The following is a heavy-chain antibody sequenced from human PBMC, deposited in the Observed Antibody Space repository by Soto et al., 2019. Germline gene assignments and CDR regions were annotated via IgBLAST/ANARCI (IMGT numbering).Heavy chain of an antibody. CDR1: GGSISSSSYY. J-gene: IGHJ5*02. CDR3: ASHRGVWLGEVYNWFDP. Sequence: QLQLQESGPGLVKPSETLSLTCTVSGGSISSSSYYWGWIRQPPGKGLEWIGSIYYSGSTYYNPSLKSRVTISVDTSKNQFSLKLSSVTAADTAVYYCASHRGVWLGEVYNWFDPWGQGTLVTVSS. D-gene: IGHD3-10*01. CDR2: IYYSGST. V-gene: IGHV4-39*01.